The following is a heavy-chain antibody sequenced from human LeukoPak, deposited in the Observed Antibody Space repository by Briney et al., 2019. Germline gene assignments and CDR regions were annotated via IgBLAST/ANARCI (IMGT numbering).Heavy chain of an antibody. Sequence: GGSLRLSCAASGFTFDDYAMHWVRQAPGKGLEWVYLISGDGGSTYYADSVKGRFTISRDNSKNSLYLQMNSLRTEDTALYYCAKAYPAVVVTAHYYFDYWGQGILVTVSS. V-gene: IGHV3-43*02. D-gene: IGHD2-21*02. J-gene: IGHJ4*02. CDR3: AKAYPAVVVTAHYYFDY. CDR2: ISGDGGST. CDR1: GFTFDDYA.